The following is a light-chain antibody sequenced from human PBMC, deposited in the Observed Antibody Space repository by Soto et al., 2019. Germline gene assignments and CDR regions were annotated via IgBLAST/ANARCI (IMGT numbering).Light chain of an antibody. CDR1: HGINRN. J-gene: IGKJ1*01. Sequence: EVVMTQSPATLSVSPGESATLSCRASHGINRNLAWYQHKPGQAPRLVIYAVLTRAAGVPGRFSGGASGTEFTLTINGLQSDDFAVYYCHQYNNWPRTFGQGTKVDIK. CDR2: AVL. V-gene: IGKV3-15*01. CDR3: HQYNNWPRT.